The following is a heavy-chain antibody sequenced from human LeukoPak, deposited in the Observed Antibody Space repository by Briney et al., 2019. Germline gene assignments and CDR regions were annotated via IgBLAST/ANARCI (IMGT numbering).Heavy chain of an antibody. CDR1: GYSFTSYW. Sequence: GESLQISCKASGYSFTSYWIGWVRQMLGKGLEWMGIIYPGDSDTRYSPSFQGQVTISADKSINTAYLQWNSLKASDTAMYYCARFVGACSGGSCYSDYWGQGTLVTVSS. J-gene: IGHJ4*02. D-gene: IGHD2-15*01. CDR2: IYPGDSDT. V-gene: IGHV5-51*01. CDR3: ARFVGACSGGSCYSDY.